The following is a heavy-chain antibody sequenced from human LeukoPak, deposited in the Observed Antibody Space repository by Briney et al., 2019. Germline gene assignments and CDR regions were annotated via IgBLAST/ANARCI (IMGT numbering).Heavy chain of an antibody. CDR3: ASLHTYDILTGYSDAFDY. J-gene: IGHJ4*02. Sequence: GASVKVSCKASGYTFTGYYMHWVRQAPGQGLEWMGWINPNSGGTNYAQKFQGRVTMTRDTSISTAYMELSRLRSDDTAVYYCASLHTYDILTGYSDAFDYWGQGTLVTVSS. D-gene: IGHD3-9*01. CDR1: GYTFTGYY. V-gene: IGHV1-2*02. CDR2: INPNSGGT.